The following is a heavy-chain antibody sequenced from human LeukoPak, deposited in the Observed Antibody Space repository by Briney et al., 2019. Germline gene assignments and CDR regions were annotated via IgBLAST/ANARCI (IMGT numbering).Heavy chain of an antibody. Sequence: SETLSLTCTVSGGSISSYYWNWLRQPPGKGLEWIGHIFYSGSTNYNPSLKSRVTISVDTSKNQFSLKLTSVTAADTAVYYCARDPGTMYYFDSWGQGTLVTVSS. V-gene: IGHV4-59*01. CDR2: IFYSGST. CDR3: ARDPGTMYYFDS. J-gene: IGHJ4*02. D-gene: IGHD1-1*01. CDR1: GGSISSYY.